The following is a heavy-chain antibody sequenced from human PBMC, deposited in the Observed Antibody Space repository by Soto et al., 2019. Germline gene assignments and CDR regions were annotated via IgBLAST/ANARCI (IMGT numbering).Heavy chain of an antibody. J-gene: IGHJ6*01. Sequence: QVQLVESGGGVVQPGRSLRLSCAASGFTFSSYAMHWVRQAPGKGLEWVAVISYDGSNKYYADSVKGRFTISRDNSKNTLYLQMNSLRAEDTAVYYCARDRHDFGTYYYYGMDVW. CDR1: GFTFSSYA. V-gene: IGHV3-30-3*01. CDR3: ARDRHDFGTYYYYGMDV. CDR2: ISYDGSNK. D-gene: IGHD3-3*01.